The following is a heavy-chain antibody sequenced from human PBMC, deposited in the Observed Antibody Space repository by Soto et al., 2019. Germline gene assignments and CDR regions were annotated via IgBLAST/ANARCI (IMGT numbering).Heavy chain of an antibody. V-gene: IGHV3-30-3*01. CDR1: AFSCSHYA. CDR3: ARAGYCSGGRCYSPYYYYYGMDV. CDR2: ISYDGNIK. Sequence: GRSLRLSCGASAFSCSHYAMHWVRQAPGKGLECVAVISYDGNIKRYADSVKGRFTISRDNSENTLYLQMNSLSPEDTAVYYCARAGYCSGGRCYSPYYYYYGMDVWGQGTTVTVSS. D-gene: IGHD2-15*01. J-gene: IGHJ6*02.